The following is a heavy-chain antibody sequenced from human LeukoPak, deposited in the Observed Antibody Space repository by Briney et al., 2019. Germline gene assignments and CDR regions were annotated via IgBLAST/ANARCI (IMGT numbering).Heavy chain of an antibody. D-gene: IGHD1/OR15-1a*01. J-gene: IGHJ6*02. Sequence: GESLQISCKGSGYRFTSYWIGWVRQMPGKGLEWMGIIYPGDSDTRYSPSFQGQVTISADKSISTAYLQWSSLKASDTAMYYCARQEQPAVYYYYGMDVWGQGTTVTVSS. V-gene: IGHV5-51*01. CDR2: IYPGDSDT. CDR3: ARQEQPAVYYYYGMDV. CDR1: GYRFTSYW.